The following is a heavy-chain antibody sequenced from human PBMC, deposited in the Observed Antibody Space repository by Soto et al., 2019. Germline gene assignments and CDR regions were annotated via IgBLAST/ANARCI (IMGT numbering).Heavy chain of an antibody. V-gene: IGHV4-31*03. Sequence: QVQLQESGPGLVKPSQTLSLTCTVSGGSIRSGGYYWSWIRQHPGKGLEWIGYIYYSGSTYYNPSLKSRVTISVDTSKNQFSLKLSSVTAADTAVYYCARGWKDSSGYYEAHWGQGTLVTVSS. J-gene: IGHJ4*02. CDR2: IYYSGST. D-gene: IGHD3-22*01. CDR1: GGSIRSGGYY. CDR3: ARGWKDSSGYYEAH.